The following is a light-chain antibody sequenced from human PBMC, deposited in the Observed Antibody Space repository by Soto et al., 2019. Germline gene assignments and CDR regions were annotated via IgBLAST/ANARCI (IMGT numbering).Light chain of an antibody. CDR3: MQSIQLPLT. CDR2: EVS. V-gene: IGKV2D-29*01. J-gene: IGKJ4*01. Sequence: SLSIPPGPPSSIYSKYSESLLHSDGKTYLYWYLQKPGQPPQLLIYEVSNRFSGVPDRFSGSGSGTDFTLKISRVEAEDVGVYYCMQSIQLPLTFGGGTNVDIK. CDR1: ESLLHSDGKTY.